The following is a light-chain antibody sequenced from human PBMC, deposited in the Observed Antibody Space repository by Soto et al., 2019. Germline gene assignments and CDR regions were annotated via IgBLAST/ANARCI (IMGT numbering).Light chain of an antibody. J-gene: IGKJ1*01. CDR1: QSISNW. CDR2: KAS. CDR3: QQYNSYPWT. V-gene: IGKV1-5*03. Sequence: DIQMTQSPSTLSASVGDRVTITCRASQSISNWLAWYQQKPGKAPKLLIYKASSLESGVPSRFSGSGPGTEFTLTISSLQPDDFATYYCQQYNSYPWTFGQGTKVEIK.